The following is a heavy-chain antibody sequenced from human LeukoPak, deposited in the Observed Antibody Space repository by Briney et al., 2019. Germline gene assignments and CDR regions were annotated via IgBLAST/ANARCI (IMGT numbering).Heavy chain of an antibody. V-gene: IGHV3-33*01. D-gene: IGHD3-10*01. J-gene: IGHJ4*02. CDR3: ERETFGSGSYPDF. CDR2: IWHDGSHK. CDR1: GFAFNTYG. Sequence: GGSLRLSCAASGFAFNTYGMHWVRQAPGKGLEWVAVIWHDGSHKFYSNSVRGQFTISRDNSKNTVSLQMNNVRREDTAVYYCERETFGSGSYPDFWGQRTLVTVSS.